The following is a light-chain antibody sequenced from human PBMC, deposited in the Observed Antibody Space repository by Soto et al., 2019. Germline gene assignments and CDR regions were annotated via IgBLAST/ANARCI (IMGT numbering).Light chain of an antibody. J-gene: IGLJ3*02. CDR2: DNN. Sequence: QSVLTQPPSVSAAPGQKVTISCSGSSSNIGTNYVSWYQQLPGTVPTLLIYDNNKRPSGIPDRVSASKSGTSATLDITGLQIGDEADYYCQTWADSLPGEVFGGGTKVTVL. V-gene: IGLV1-51*01. CDR1: SSNIGTNY. CDR3: QTWADSLPGEV.